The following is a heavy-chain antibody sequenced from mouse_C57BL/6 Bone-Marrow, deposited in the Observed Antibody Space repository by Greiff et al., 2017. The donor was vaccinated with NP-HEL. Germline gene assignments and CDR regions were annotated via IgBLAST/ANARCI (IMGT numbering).Heavy chain of an antibody. J-gene: IGHJ4*01. D-gene: IGHD2-4*01. Sequence: QVQLKQPGAELVKPGASVKVSCKASGYTFTSYWMHWVKQRPGQGLEWIGRIHPSDSDTNYNQKFKGKATLTVDKSSSTAYMQLSSLTSEDSAVYYCAILMITTHYYAMDYWGQGTSVTVSS. CDR3: AILMITTHYYAMDY. V-gene: IGHV1-74*01. CDR2: IHPSDSDT. CDR1: GYTFTSYW.